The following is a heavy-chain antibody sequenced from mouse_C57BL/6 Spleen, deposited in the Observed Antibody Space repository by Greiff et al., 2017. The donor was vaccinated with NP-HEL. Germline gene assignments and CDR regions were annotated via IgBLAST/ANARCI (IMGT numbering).Heavy chain of an antibody. Sequence: QVHVKQSGAELVRPGSSVKLSCKASGYTFTSYWMHWVKQRPIQGLEWIGNIDPSDSETHYNQKFKDKATLTVDKSSSTAYMQLSSLTSEDSAVYYCAREGGFAYWGQGTLVTVSA. D-gene: IGHD3-3*01. J-gene: IGHJ3*01. V-gene: IGHV1-52*01. CDR2: IDPSDSET. CDR3: AREGGFAY. CDR1: GYTFTSYW.